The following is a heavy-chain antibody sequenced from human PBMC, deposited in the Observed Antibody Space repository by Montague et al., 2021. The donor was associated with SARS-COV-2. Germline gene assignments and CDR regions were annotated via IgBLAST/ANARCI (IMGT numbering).Heavy chain of an antibody. CDR2: TYYRSKWYN. V-gene: IGHV6-1*01. CDR1: GDSVSSNIAT. D-gene: IGHD2-2*01. Sequence: CAISGDSVSSNIATWNWIRQFPSRGLEWLGRTYYRSKWYNDYAESVKGRITIDPDTSKHQFSLHLNSVTPEDTAVYYCARIPVGSKYYFDFWGQGTLVTVSS. CDR3: ARIPVGSKYYFDF. J-gene: IGHJ4*02.